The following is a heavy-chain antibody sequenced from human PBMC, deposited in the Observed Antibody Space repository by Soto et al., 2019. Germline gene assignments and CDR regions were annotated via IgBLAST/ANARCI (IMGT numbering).Heavy chain of an antibody. CDR1: GGSISSGGYY. D-gene: IGHD6-13*01. V-gene: IGHV4-31*03. CDR3: ARTRGIAAAGTWFDP. J-gene: IGHJ5*02. CDR2: IYYSGST. Sequence: SSETLSLTCTVSGGSISSGGYYWSWIRQHPGKGLEWIGYIYYSGSTYYNPSLKSRVTISVDTSKNQFSLKLSSVTAADTAVYYCARTRGIAAAGTWFDPWGQGTLVTVSS.